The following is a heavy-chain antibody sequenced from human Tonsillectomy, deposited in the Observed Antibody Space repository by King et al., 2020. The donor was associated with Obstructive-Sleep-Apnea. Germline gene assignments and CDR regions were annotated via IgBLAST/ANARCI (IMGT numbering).Heavy chain of an antibody. V-gene: IGHV3-23*04. D-gene: IGHD5-18*01. CDR1: GFTFSSYA. CDR3: AKDRRAFGYSYGMDY. CDR2: ISGSGGST. J-gene: IGHJ4*02. Sequence: VQLVESGGGLVQPGGSLRLSCAAAGFTFSSYAMTWVRQAPGKGLEWVSLISGSGGSTYYADSVKGRFTISRDNSKNTLSLQMNNLRAEDTAIYYCAKDRRAFGYSYGMDYWGQGTLVTVSS.